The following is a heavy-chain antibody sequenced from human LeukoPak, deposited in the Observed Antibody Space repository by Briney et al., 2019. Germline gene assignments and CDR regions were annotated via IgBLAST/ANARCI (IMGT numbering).Heavy chain of an antibody. CDR2: IIPIFGTA. CDR3: ARENNYYDSSGFKRGAFDI. V-gene: IGHV1-69*05. J-gene: IGHJ3*02. D-gene: IGHD3-22*01. Sequence: ASVKVSCKASGGTFSSYAISWVRQAPGQGLEWMGGIIPIFGTANYAQNLQGRVTMTTDTSTRTAYMDLRSLRSDDTAVYYCARENNYYDSSGFKRGAFDIWGQGTMVTVSS. CDR1: GGTFSSYA.